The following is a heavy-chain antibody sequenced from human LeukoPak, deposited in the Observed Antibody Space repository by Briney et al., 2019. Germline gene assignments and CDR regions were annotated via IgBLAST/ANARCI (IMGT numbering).Heavy chain of an antibody. CDR1: GFTFRSYW. V-gene: IGHV3-7*01. Sequence: GGSLRLSCAASGFTFRSYWMSWVRQAPGKGLEWVANIKQDGSEKYYVDSVKGRFTISRDNAKNSLYLQMNSLRAEDTAVYYCARGKEYYGSGKDWGQGTLVTVSS. CDR2: IKQDGSEK. D-gene: IGHD3-10*01. J-gene: IGHJ4*02. CDR3: ARGKEYYGSGKD.